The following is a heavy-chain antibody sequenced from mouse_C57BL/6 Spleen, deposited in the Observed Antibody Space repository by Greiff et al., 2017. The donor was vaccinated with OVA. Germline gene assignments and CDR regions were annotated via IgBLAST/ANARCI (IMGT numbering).Heavy chain of an antibody. J-gene: IGHJ2*01. CDR1: GYTFTSYW. Sequence: QVHVKQPGTELVKPGASVKLSCKASGYTFTSYWMHWVKQRPGQGLEWIGNINPSNGGTNYNEKFKSKATLTVDKSSSTAYMQLSSLTSEDSAVYYCARDYGSSSYFDYWGQGTTLTVSS. V-gene: IGHV1-53*01. CDR2: INPSNGGT. D-gene: IGHD1-1*01. CDR3: ARDYGSSSYFDY.